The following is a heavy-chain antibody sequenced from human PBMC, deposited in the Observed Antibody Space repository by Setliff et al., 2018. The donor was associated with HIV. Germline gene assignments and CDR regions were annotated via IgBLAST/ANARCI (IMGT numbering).Heavy chain of an antibody. V-gene: IGHV3-23*01. J-gene: IGHJ4*02. CDR2: ISGSGGST. CDR1: GFTFSSYA. D-gene: IGHD4-17*01. Sequence: GGSLRLSCAASGFTFSSYAMSWVRQAPGKGLEWVSAISGSGGSTYYADSVKGRFTISRDNSKNTLYLQMNSLRAEDTAVYYCAKDNPGGYGDLTLSYFDYWGQGTLVTVSS. CDR3: AKDNPGGYGDLTLSYFDY.